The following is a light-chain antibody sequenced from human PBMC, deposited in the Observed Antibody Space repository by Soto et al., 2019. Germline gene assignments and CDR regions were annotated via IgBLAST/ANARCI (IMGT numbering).Light chain of an antibody. Sequence: QSALTQPPSASGSPGQSVTISCTGTSSDIGGYKYVSWYQHHPDKAPRLIIYEVTQRPSGVPDRFSGSKSGNTASLTVSGLQAEDEADYYCSSHAGGNNVVVFGGGTKVTVL. CDR2: EVT. J-gene: IGLJ2*01. CDR1: SSDIGGYKY. V-gene: IGLV2-8*01. CDR3: SSHAGGNNVVV.